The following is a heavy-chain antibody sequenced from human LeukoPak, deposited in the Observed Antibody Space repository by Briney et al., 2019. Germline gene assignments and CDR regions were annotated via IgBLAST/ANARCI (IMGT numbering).Heavy chain of an antibody. J-gene: IGHJ5*01. CDR2: FDPEDGET. D-gene: IGHD6-25*01. CDR3: ARCDSSGPVGWFDS. V-gene: IGHV1-24*01. CDR1: GYTLTEFS. Sequence: ASVKVSCKVSGYTLTEFSIHWVRQAPGNGLEWMGGFDPEDGETIYAQKLQGRVTMTTDTSTSTAYMELRSLRSDDTAVYYCARCDSSGPVGWFDSWGQGTLVTVSS.